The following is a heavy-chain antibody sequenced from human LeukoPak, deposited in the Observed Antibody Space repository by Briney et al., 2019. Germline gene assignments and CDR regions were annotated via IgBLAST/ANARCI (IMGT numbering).Heavy chain of an antibody. CDR3: ARVGVTAMGDAFDI. CDR1: GGSISSYY. V-gene: IGHV4-59*01. J-gene: IGHJ3*02. Sequence: SETLSLTCTVFGGSISSYYWSWVRQPPGKGLEWIGYIYYSGSTNYNPSLKSRVTTSVDTSKNQCSLRLSSVTAADTAVYYCARVGVTAMGDAFDIWGQGTMVTVSS. D-gene: IGHD2-21*02. CDR2: IYYSGST.